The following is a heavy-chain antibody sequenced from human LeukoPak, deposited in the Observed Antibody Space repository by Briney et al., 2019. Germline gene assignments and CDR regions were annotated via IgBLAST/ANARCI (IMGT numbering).Heavy chain of an antibody. CDR2: INPSGGST. Sequence: ASVKVSCKASGYTFTSYYMHWVRQAPGQGLEWMGIINPSGGSTSYAQKFQGRVAMTRDTSTSTVYMELSSLRSEDTAVYYCARSSGRSPNRDYMDVWGKGTTVTISS. D-gene: IGHD1-14*01. J-gene: IGHJ6*03. V-gene: IGHV1-46*01. CDR3: ARSSGRSPNRDYMDV. CDR1: GYTFTSYY.